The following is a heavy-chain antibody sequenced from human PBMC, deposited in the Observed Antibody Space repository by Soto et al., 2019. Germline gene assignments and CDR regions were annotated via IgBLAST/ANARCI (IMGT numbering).Heavy chain of an antibody. D-gene: IGHD3-16*01. CDR2: ISATGGGT. CDR1: GFTFSSYA. Sequence: GGSLRLSCAASGFTFSSYAMSWVRQAPGKGLEWVSLISATGGGTYYADSVKGRFTISRDNSHNTLYLQVHSLTAEDTAVYYCAKDRRAGGNSAFYFDFWGQGAQVTVSS. J-gene: IGHJ4*02. V-gene: IGHV3-23*01. CDR3: AKDRRAGGNSAFYFDF.